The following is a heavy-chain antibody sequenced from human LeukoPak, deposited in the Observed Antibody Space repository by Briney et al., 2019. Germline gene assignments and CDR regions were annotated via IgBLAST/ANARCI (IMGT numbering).Heavy chain of an antibody. D-gene: IGHD1-26*01. V-gene: IGHV4-4*07. CDR2: IYTSGST. CDR3: ARDFTDSGSSLVYYYYYYMDV. CDR1: GGIFSGYY. J-gene: IGHJ6*03. Sequence: PSETLSLTCAVYGGIFSGYYWSWIRQPAGKGLEWIGRIYTSGSTNYNPSLKSRVTMSVDTSKNQFSLKLNSVTAADTAVYYCARDFTDSGSSLVYYYYYYMDVWGKGTTVTVSS.